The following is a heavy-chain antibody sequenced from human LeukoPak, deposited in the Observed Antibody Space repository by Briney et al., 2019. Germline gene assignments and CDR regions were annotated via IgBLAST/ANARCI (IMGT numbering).Heavy chain of an antibody. CDR2: IKQDGSEK. D-gene: IGHD3-22*01. CDR3: AGMITMIVVVPSYWYFDL. CDR1: GFTFSSCW. Sequence: GGSLRLSCAASGFTFSSCWMSWVRQAPGKGLEWVANIKQDGSEKYYVDSVKGRFTISRDNAKNSLYLQMNSLRAEDTAVYYCAGMITMIVVVPSYWYFDLWGRGTLVTVSS. J-gene: IGHJ2*01. V-gene: IGHV3-7*01.